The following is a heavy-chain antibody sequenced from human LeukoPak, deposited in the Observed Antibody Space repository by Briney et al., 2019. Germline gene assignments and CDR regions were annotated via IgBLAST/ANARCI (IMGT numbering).Heavy chain of an antibody. D-gene: IGHD6-13*01. Sequence: LRLSCAASGFTFSSYGMTWIRQSPGEGLEWIGYIFRSGSTFYNPSLKSRVTISADRSKNQFSLSLSSVTAADTAIYYCARGREQLVGWFDYWGQGTLVTVSS. V-gene: IGHV4-30-2*06. CDR3: ARGREQLVGWFDY. J-gene: IGHJ4*02. CDR1: GFTFSSYG. CDR2: IFRSGST.